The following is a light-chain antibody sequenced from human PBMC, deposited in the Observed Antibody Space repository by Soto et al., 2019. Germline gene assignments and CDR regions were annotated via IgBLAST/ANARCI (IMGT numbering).Light chain of an antibody. J-gene: IGKJ2*01. Sequence: DIQMTQSPSSVSASIGDTVTITCRASQDINVYLNWYQQKPGEVPKLLIYSASSLHSGVPSRFTGSGSETDFTLTIRSLQPEDFATYYCQQSYSTLMYTFGQGTKLEIK. CDR2: SAS. CDR1: QDINVY. CDR3: QQSYSTLMYT. V-gene: IGKV1-39*01.